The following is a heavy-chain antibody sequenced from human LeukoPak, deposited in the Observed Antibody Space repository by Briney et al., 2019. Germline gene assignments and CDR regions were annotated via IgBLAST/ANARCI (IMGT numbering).Heavy chain of an antibody. CDR1: GYTFTSYF. CDR3: ARAVGPRGGIWFDP. D-gene: IGHD1-26*01. V-gene: IGHV1-46*01. CDR2: VNPSSGST. J-gene: IGHJ5*02. Sequence: ASVKVSCKASGYTFTSYFMHWVRQAPGQGLEWMGAVNPSSGSTTYSQKFQGRVTMTRDTSTSTVYMDLSSLRSEDTAVYYCARAVGPRGGIWFDPWGQGTLVTVSS.